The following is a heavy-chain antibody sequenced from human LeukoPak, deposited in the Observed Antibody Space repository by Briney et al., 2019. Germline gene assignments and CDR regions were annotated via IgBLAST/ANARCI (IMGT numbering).Heavy chain of an antibody. CDR1: GGSISSGSYY. CDR3: ARDELGIAAPGY. V-gene: IGHV4-61*02. J-gene: IGHJ4*02. CDR2: IYTSGST. Sequence: PSETLSLTCTVSGGSISSGSYYWSWIRQPAGKGLEWIGRIYTSGSTNYNPSLKSRVTISVDTSKNQFSLKLSSVTAANTAVYYCARDELGIAAPGYWGQGTLVTVSS. D-gene: IGHD6-13*01.